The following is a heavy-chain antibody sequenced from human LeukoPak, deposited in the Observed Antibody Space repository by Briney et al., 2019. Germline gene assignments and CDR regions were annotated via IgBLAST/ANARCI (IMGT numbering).Heavy chain of an antibody. CDR2: IDNSGST. CDR3: ASGGGWLIDY. Sequence: PSETLSLTCTVSGGHIDSFFWNWIRQPPGKGLEWIGYIDNSGSTKYNPSLKSRITMSRDPSKNQFSLKLTSVTAADTAMYYCASGGGWLIDYWGQGTLVSVSS. D-gene: IGHD6-19*01. J-gene: IGHJ4*02. CDR1: GGHIDSFF. V-gene: IGHV4-4*08.